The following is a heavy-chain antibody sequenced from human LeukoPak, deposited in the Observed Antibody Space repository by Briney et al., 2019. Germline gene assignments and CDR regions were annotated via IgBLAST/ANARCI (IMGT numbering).Heavy chain of an antibody. J-gene: IGHJ3*02. CDR2: IKPDDSEI. Sequence: GGSLRLSCVASGFTFTNNWMTWVRQVPGKGLEWVANIKPDDSEIYYVASVKGRFTISRHNAKNSVFLQMNSLRVEDTAIYYCARGRAVDIWGRGTMVTVSS. CDR3: ARGRAVDI. CDR1: GFTFTNNW. V-gene: IGHV3-7*04.